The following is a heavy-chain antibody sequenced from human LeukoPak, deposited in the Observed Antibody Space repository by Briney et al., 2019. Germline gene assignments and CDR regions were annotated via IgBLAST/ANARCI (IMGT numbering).Heavy chain of an antibody. CDR1: GFTFSSSA. Sequence: GGSLRLSCAASGFTFSSSAMSWVRQAPGKGLEWVAVISYDGSNKYYADSVKGRFTISRDNSKNTLYLQMNGLRAEDTAVYYCAGWAYYGGNSGFDYWGQGTLVTVSS. D-gene: IGHD4-23*01. J-gene: IGHJ4*02. V-gene: IGHV3-30-3*01. CDR3: AGWAYYGGNSGFDY. CDR2: ISYDGSNK.